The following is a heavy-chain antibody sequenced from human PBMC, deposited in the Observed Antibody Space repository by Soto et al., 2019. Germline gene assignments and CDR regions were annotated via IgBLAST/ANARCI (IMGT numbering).Heavy chain of an antibody. J-gene: IGHJ3*02. D-gene: IGHD3-3*01. V-gene: IGHV1-18*01. CDR2: ISAYNGNT. CDR3: ARSLREWLKVAFDI. Sequence: ASVKVSCKASGYTFPSYGISWVRQAPGQGLEWMGWISAYNGNTNYAQKLQGRVTMTTDTSTSTAYMELRSLRSDDTVVYYCARSLREWLKVAFDIWGQGTMVTVSS. CDR1: GYTFPSYG.